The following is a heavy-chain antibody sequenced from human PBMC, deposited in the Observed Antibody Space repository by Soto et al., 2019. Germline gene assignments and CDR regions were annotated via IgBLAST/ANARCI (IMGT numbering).Heavy chain of an antibody. CDR2: IYSSGST. D-gene: IGHD3-3*01. CDR3: ARGQRFSDWVDP. CDR1: GGTISTYY. J-gene: IGHJ5*02. V-gene: IGHV4-4*07. Sequence: QVHLQESGPGLVKPSETLSLTCTVSGGTISTYYWTWIRQPAGKGLEWIGRIYSSGSTKYNPSLQSRGTMSLDTANNQFSLRLTSVTAADTAVYYCARGQRFSDWVDPWGQGTLVTVSS.